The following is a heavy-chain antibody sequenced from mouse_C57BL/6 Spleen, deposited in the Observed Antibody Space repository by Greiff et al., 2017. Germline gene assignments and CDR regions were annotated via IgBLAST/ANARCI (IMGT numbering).Heavy chain of an antibody. J-gene: IGHJ1*03. CDR2: ISSGGDYT. D-gene: IGHD1-1*01. Sequence: EVQGVESGEGLVKPGGSLKLSCAASGFPFSSYALSWFRQLPEKRLEWVAYISSGGDYTYYADTVKGRFTISRDNARNTRYLQMSSLKSEDTAMYYCTRVDTVANWYFDVWGTGTTVTVSS. CDR3: TRVDTVANWYFDV. V-gene: IGHV5-9-1*02. CDR1: GFPFSSYA.